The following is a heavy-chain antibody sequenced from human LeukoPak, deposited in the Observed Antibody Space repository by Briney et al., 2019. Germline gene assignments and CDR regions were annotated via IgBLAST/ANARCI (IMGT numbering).Heavy chain of an antibody. CDR1: GFTFSSYW. CDR3: ARTNYYFDN. J-gene: IGHJ4*02. Sequence: PGGSLRLSCAASGFTFSSYWMHWVRQAPGKGLVWVSRISAGGINAHYADSVKGRFTISRDNAENTLYLQMNSLRAEDTALYYCARTNYYFDNWGQGSLVTVSS. CDR2: ISAGGINA. V-gene: IGHV3-74*01. D-gene: IGHD1-1*01.